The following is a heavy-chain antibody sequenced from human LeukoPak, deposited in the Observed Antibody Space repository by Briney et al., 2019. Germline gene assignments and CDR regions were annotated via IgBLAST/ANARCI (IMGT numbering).Heavy chain of an antibody. D-gene: IGHD3-22*01. CDR3: TTAHYYYDSSGYYQFPDY. Sequence: GGSLRLSCAASGFTFSSYSMNWVRQAPGKGLEWVGRIKTKTDGGTTDYAAPVKGRFTISRDDSKNTLYLQMNSLKTEDTAVYYCTTAHYYYDSSGYYQFPDYWGQGTLVTVSS. V-gene: IGHV3-15*01. CDR1: GFTFSSYS. J-gene: IGHJ4*02. CDR2: IKTKTDGGTT.